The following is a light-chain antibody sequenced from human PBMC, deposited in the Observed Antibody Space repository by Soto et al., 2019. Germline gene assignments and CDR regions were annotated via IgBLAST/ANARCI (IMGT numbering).Light chain of an antibody. J-gene: IGKJ5*01. CDR3: QQYNNWLSIP. CDR2: GAS. CDR1: QSVSSN. Sequence: ERVMTQSPATLSVSPGERATLSCRASQSVSSNLAWYQQKPGQAPRLLIYGASTRATGIPARFSGSGSGTEFTLTISSLQSEDFAVYYCQQYNNWLSIPFGQGTRLEIK. V-gene: IGKV3-15*01.